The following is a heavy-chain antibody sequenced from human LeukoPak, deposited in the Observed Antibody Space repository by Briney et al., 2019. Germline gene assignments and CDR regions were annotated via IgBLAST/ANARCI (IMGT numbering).Heavy chain of an antibody. Sequence: ASVKVSCKASGYTFTGYYMHWVRQAPGRGLEWMGWINPNSGGTNYALKFQGRVTMTRDTSISTAYMELSSLRSDDTAVYYCTKEHVFHTSGYYYFDYWGQGTLVTVSS. V-gene: IGHV1-2*02. D-gene: IGHD3-22*01. CDR3: TKEHVFHTSGYYYFDY. CDR2: INPNSGGT. CDR1: GYTFTGYY. J-gene: IGHJ4*02.